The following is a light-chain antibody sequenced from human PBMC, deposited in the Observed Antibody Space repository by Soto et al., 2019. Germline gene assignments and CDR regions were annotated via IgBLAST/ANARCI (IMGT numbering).Light chain of an antibody. CDR2: AAS. Sequence: EIVLTQSPGTLSLSPGDRATLSCRASKSVSSSSLSWDQQKPGQAPRLLIYAASIRAPGIPDRFSGSGSGTDFTLTISRLEAEDYVVYDCHQYGSSLRTFGQGTKVEIK. CDR3: HQYGSSLRT. CDR1: KSVSSSS. J-gene: IGKJ1*01. V-gene: IGKV3-20*01.